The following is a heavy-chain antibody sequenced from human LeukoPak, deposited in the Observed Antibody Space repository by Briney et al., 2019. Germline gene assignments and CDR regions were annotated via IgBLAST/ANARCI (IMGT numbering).Heavy chain of an antibody. J-gene: IGHJ4*02. Sequence: GGSLRLSCGASRFSFSSYVMSWARQAPGKGLEWVSAITGSGGSTNYADSVKGRFTISRDNSKNRLYLQMNSLRAEDTAVYYCARPRGSIFGYIDYWGQGTLVTVSS. D-gene: IGHD6-13*01. CDR1: RFSFSSYV. CDR3: ARPRGSIFGYIDY. V-gene: IGHV3-23*01. CDR2: ITGSGGST.